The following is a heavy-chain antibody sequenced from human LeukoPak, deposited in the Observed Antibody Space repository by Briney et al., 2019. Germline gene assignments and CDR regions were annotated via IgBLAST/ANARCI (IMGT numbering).Heavy chain of an antibody. D-gene: IGHD3-22*01. J-gene: IGHJ4*02. V-gene: IGHV3-33*01. CDR1: GFTFSSYG. Sequence: PGGSLRLSCAASGFTFSSYGMHWVRQAPGKGLEWVAVIWYDGSNKYYADSVKGRFTISRDSSKNTLYLQMNSLRAEDTAVYYCARDRSPLYDSSGYLFDYWGQGTLVTVSS. CDR3: ARDRSPLYDSSGYLFDY. CDR2: IWYDGSNK.